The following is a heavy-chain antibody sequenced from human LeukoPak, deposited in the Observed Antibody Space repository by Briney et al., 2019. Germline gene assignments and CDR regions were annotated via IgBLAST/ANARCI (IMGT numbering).Heavy chain of an antibody. CDR2: INPNSGGT. V-gene: IGHV1-2*02. Sequence: ASVKVSCKASRYTFTGYYMHWVRQAPGQGLEWMGWINPNSGGTNYAQKFQGRVTMTRDTSISTACMELSRLRSDDTAVYYCARVRRGWFDAFDIWGQGTMVTVSS. CDR1: RYTFTGYY. D-gene: IGHD6-19*01. CDR3: ARVRRGWFDAFDI. J-gene: IGHJ3*02.